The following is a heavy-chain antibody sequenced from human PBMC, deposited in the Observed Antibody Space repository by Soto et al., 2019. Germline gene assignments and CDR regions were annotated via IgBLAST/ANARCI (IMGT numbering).Heavy chain of an antibody. D-gene: IGHD3-16*01. V-gene: IGHV4-31*03. Sequence: PSETLSLTCTVSGGSISSGGYYWSWIRQHPGKGLEWIGYIYYSGSTYYNPSLKSRVTISGDSSKNQFSLKLSSVTAADTAVYYCARHGGYYFDYWDQGTLVTVSS. J-gene: IGHJ4*02. CDR2: IYYSGST. CDR1: GGSISSGGYY. CDR3: ARHGGYYFDY.